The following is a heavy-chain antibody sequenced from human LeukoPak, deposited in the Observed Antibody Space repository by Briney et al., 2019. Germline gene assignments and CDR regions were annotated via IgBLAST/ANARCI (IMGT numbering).Heavy chain of an antibody. CDR1: GYTFTSSD. Sequence: GASVKVSCKASGYTFTSSDINWVRQATGQGLEWMGWMNPNSGNTDYAQKFQGRVTMTRNTSISTAYMELSSLRSEDMAVYYCARGQKDNGVSSSWYYFGMDVWGQGTTVTVSS. D-gene: IGHD6-13*01. CDR3: ARGQKDNGVSSSWYYFGMDV. CDR2: MNPNSGNT. J-gene: IGHJ6*02. V-gene: IGHV1-8*01.